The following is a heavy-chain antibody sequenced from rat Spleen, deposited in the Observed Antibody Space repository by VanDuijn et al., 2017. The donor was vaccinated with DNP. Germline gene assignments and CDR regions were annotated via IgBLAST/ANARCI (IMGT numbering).Heavy chain of an antibody. J-gene: IGHJ3*01. Sequence: EVKLVESGGGLVQPGRSLKLSCAASGFNFNDYWVGWVRQAPKKGLEWVTTISTSGGTTYYRDSVKGRFTISRDNAKSTLYLQMDRLRSEDTATYYCTTITTTGTGRWFAYWGQGTLVTVSS. D-gene: IGHD1-10*01. CDR2: ISTSGGTT. V-gene: IGHV5-25*01. CDR3: TTITTTGTGRWFAY. CDR1: GFNFNDYW.